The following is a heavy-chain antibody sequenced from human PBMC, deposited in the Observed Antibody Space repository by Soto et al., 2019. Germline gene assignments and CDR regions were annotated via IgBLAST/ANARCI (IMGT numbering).Heavy chain of an antibody. D-gene: IGHD6-19*01. CDR2: IWDDGSKK. CDR3: ARDLRPRIAVAGRGFGY. J-gene: IGHJ4*02. CDR1: GFTFSSYG. V-gene: IGHV3-33*01. Sequence: QVQLVESGGGVVQPGRSLRLSCAASGFTFSSYGMHWVRQAPGKGLVWVAVIWDDGSKKYYADSVKGRFNISRDNSKNTLYLQMNSLRAEDTAVYYCARDLRPRIAVAGRGFGYWGQGTLVTVSS.